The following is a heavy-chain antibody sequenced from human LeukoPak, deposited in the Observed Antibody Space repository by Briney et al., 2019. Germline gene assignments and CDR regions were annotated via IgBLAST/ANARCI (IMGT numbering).Heavy chain of an antibody. Sequence: SETLSLTCAVYGGSFSGYYWSWIRQPPGKGLEWIGEINHSGSTNYNPSLKSRVTISVDTSKNQFSLKLSSVTAADTAVYYCARGGWGYYDRSGYYQTAPYFDYWGQGTLVTVSS. J-gene: IGHJ4*02. CDR3: ARGGWGYYDRSGYYQTAPYFDY. CDR1: GGSFSGYY. V-gene: IGHV4-34*01. CDR2: INHSGST. D-gene: IGHD3-22*01.